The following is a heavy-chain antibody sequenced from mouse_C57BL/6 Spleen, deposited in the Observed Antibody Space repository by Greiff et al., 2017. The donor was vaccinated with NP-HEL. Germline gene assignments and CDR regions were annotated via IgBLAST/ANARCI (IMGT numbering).Heavy chain of an antibody. Sequence: EVKLVESGRGLVKPGGSLKLSCAASGFTFSSYTMSWVRQTPEKRLEWVATISGGGGNTYYPDSVKGRFTISRDNAKNTLYLQMSSLRSEDTALYYCARANWYFDVGGTGTTVTVSS. CDR2: ISGGGGNT. V-gene: IGHV5-9*01. CDR1: GFTFSSYT. CDR3: ARANWYFDV. J-gene: IGHJ1*03.